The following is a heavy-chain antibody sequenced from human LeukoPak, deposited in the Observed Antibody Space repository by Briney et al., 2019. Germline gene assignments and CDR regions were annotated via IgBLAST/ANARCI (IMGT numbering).Heavy chain of an antibody. D-gene: IGHD3-22*01. Sequence: ASVKVSCKASGYTFTGYYMHWVRQAPGQGLEWMGWINPNSGGTNYPQKFQGRVTMTRDTSISTAYMELSRLRSDDTAVYYCARGPGEGAGKQRITMIVRSGYWYFDYWGQGTLVTVSS. J-gene: IGHJ4*02. CDR1: GYTFTGYY. CDR3: ARGPGEGAGKQRITMIVRSGYWYFDY. CDR2: INPNSGGT. V-gene: IGHV1-2*02.